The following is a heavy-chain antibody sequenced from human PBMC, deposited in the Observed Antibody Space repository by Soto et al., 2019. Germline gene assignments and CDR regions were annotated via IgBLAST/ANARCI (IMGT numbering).Heavy chain of an antibody. Sequence: EVQLVETGGGSVQRGGSLRLSCAASGFTFSNYWMHWVRQAPGKGLVWVSRISGDATSTSYADSVQGRFSISRDNAKNTLYLQMSSLRAEDTAVYYCASSISEAGTDWYFDLWGRGTLVTVSS. CDR3: ASSISEAGTDWYFDL. D-gene: IGHD6-19*01. CDR2: ISGDATST. J-gene: IGHJ2*01. V-gene: IGHV3-74*01. CDR1: GFTFSNYW.